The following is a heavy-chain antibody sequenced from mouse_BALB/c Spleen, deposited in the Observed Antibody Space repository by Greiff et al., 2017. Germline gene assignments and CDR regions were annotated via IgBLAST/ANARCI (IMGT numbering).Heavy chain of an antibody. CDR1: GFTFSDYY. V-gene: IGHV5-4*02. J-gene: IGHJ2*01. CDR3: ARLVKGYFDY. Sequence: EVQRVESGGGLVKPGGSLKLSCAASGFTFSDYYMYWVRQTPEKRLEWVATISDGGSYTYYPDSVKGRFTISRDNAKNNLYLQMSSLKSEDTAMYYCARLVKGYFDYWGQGTTLTVSS. D-gene: IGHD2-1*01. CDR2: ISDGGSYT.